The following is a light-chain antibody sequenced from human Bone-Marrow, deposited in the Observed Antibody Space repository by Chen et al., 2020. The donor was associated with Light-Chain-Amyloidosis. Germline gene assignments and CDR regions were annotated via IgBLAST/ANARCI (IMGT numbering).Light chain of an antibody. CDR1: NIGGRS. V-gene: IGLV3-21*02. J-gene: IGLJ2*01. CDR3: QVWESGSEHVV. Sequence: SYVLAQPPSVSVAPGQTARITCGGDNIGGRSVHWYHQRPGQAPVLVVDDDSDRPPGIPARSSGANSGNTATRTSTRVGAGDEADYYWQVWESGSEHVVLGGGTKLTVL. CDR2: DDS.